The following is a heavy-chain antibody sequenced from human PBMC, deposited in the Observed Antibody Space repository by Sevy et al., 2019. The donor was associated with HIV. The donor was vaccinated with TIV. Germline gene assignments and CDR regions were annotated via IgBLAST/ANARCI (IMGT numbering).Heavy chain of an antibody. CDR3: ARHVLGYCSSTSCRSTYGMDV. D-gene: IGHD2-2*01. J-gene: IGHJ6*02. CDR2: IYPGDSDT. Sequence: GESLKISCKGSGYSFTSYWIGWVRQMPGKGLEWMGIIYPGDSDTRYSPSFQGQVTIPADKSISTAYLQWSSLKASDTAMYYCARHVLGYCSSTSCRSTYGMDVWGQGTTVTVSS. CDR1: GYSFTSYW. V-gene: IGHV5-51*01.